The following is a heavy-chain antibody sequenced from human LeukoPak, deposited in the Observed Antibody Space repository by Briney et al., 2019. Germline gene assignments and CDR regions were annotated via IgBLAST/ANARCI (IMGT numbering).Heavy chain of an antibody. V-gene: IGHV4-30-4*01. CDR2: IYYSGST. D-gene: IGHD3-22*01. J-gene: IGHJ4*02. CDR3: ARVSGYLSYGYRAYYDSSGYYDY. Sequence: SETLSLTCTVSGGSISSNDYYWSWIRQPPGKGLEWIGYIYYSGSTYYNPSLKSRVTISVDTSKNQFSLKLSSVTAADTAVYYCARVSGYLSYGYRAYYDSSGYYDYWGQGTLVTVSS. CDR1: GGSISSNDYY.